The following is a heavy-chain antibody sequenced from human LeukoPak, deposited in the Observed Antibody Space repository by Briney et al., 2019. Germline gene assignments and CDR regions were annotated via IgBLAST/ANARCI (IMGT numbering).Heavy chain of an antibody. D-gene: IGHD2-2*01. Sequence: GGSLRLSCAASGFTFSSYAMSWVRQAPGKGLEWVSAISGSGGSTYYADSVKGRFTISRDNSKNTLYLQMNSLRAEDTAVYYCAKDPRPYCSSTSCKLVSLFDYWGQGTLVTVSS. V-gene: IGHV3-23*01. J-gene: IGHJ4*02. CDR1: GFTFSSYA. CDR3: AKDPRPYCSSTSCKLVSLFDY. CDR2: ISGSGGST.